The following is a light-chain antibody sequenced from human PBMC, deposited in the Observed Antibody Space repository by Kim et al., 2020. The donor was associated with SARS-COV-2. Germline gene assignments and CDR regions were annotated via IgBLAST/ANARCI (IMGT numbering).Light chain of an antibody. CDR1: KLGDKF. Sequence: SYELTQPPSVSVSPGQTARITCSGDKLGDKFPSWYQQKPGQSPVLVIYHEDKRPTGIPDRFSGSNYGTTATLTISETQALDEADYYCQAWDSTTAPVFGGGTQLTVL. J-gene: IGLJ2*01. V-gene: IGLV3-1*01. CDR3: QAWDSTTAPV. CDR2: HED.